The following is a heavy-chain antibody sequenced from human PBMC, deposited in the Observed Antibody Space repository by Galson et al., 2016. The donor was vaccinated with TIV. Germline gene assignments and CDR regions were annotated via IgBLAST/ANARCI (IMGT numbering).Heavy chain of an antibody. D-gene: IGHD2-2*01. Sequence: SLRLSCAASGFTFSSYAMTWVRQAPGKGLEWVSSISGNGGHTYYADSVKGRFTISRDNSKNTLYLQMNSLRAEDSAVYYCAKGRLGILAPAAGYYFDYWGQGTLFTVSS. CDR1: GFTFSSYA. J-gene: IGHJ4*02. CDR2: ISGNGGHT. CDR3: AKGRLGILAPAAGYYFDY. V-gene: IGHV3-23*01.